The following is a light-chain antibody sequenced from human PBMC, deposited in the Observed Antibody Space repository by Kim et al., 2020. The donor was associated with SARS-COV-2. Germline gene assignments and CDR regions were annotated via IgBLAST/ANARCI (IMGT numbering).Light chain of an antibody. V-gene: IGLV2-14*03. Sequence: GQSITISCTGTSSDVGGYNYVSWYQQHPGNAPKLMIYDVSKRPSGISDRFSASKSGNTASLTISGLQADDEADYYCSAYTSISTLVFGTGTKVTVL. CDR2: DVS. J-gene: IGLJ1*01. CDR1: SSDVGGYNY. CDR3: SAYTSISTLV.